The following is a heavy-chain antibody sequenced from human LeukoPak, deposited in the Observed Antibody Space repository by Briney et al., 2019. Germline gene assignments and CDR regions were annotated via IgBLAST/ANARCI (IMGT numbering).Heavy chain of an antibody. CDR3: TRQKSAAGPFDY. CDR2: IRSKANSYAT. CDR1: GFTFSGSA. D-gene: IGHD6-13*01. Sequence: PGGSLRLSCAASGFTFSGSAMHWVRQASGKGLEWVRRIRSKANSYATAYAASVKGRFTISRDDSKNTAYLQMNSLKTEDTAVYYCTRQKSAAGPFDYWGQGTLVTVSS. J-gene: IGHJ4*02. V-gene: IGHV3-73*01.